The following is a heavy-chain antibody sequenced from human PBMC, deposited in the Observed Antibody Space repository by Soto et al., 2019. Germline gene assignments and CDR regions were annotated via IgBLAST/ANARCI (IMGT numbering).Heavy chain of an antibody. V-gene: IGHV3-48*01. CDR3: ARPIYYDSSGYDYYYYYGMDV. D-gene: IGHD3-22*01. CDR2: ISSSSSTI. Sequence: PGGSLRLSCAASGFTFSSYSMNWVRQAPGKGLEWVSYISSSSSTIYYADSVKGRFTISRDNAKNTLYLQMNSLRAEDTAVYYCARPIYYDSSGYDYYYYYGMDVWGQGTTVTVSS. CDR1: GFTFSSYS. J-gene: IGHJ6*02.